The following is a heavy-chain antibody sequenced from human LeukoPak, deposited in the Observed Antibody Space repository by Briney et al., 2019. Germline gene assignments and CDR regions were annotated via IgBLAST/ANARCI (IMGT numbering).Heavy chain of an antibody. CDR3: SRRHDRSAYYPY. V-gene: IGHV5-51*01. D-gene: IGHD3-22*01. CDR2: IYPGDSDT. Sequence: GESLKISCKGSGYSFTSYWIGWVRQMPGKGPEWMGIIYPGDSDTRYSPSFQGQVTISADKSISTAYLQWSSLKASDTAMYYWSRRHDRSAYYPYWGQGTLVTVSS. CDR1: GYSFTSYW. J-gene: IGHJ4*02.